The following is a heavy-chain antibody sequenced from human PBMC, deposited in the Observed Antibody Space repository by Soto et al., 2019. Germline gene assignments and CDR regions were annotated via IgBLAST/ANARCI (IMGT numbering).Heavy chain of an antibody. D-gene: IGHD3-10*01. CDR3: ARAGAALVRGSIGGFDY. Sequence: QVHLQQWSAGLLKPSETLSLTCAVNGGAFNGYYWTWIRQSPGKGLQWIGEINHSGTVDYNPSLTSRVTFSIDTSKKQSSLTLTSVTAADTAVYYCARAGAALVRGSIGGFDYWGQGTLVTVSS. J-gene: IGHJ4*02. V-gene: IGHV4-34*01. CDR2: INHSGTV. CDR1: GGAFNGYY.